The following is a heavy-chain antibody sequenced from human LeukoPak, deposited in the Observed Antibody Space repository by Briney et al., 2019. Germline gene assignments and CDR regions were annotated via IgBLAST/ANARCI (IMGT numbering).Heavy chain of an antibody. CDR3: ARGLYGMVRGVIKDY. J-gene: IGHJ4*02. D-gene: IGHD3-10*01. CDR1: GFTFSSYA. Sequence: PGGSLRLSCAASGFTFSSYAMHWVRQAPGKGLEWVAVISYDGSNKYYADSVKGRFTISRDNSKNTLYLQMNSLRAEDTAVYYCARGLYGMVRGVIKDYWGQGTLVTVSS. V-gene: IGHV3-30-3*01. CDR2: ISYDGSNK.